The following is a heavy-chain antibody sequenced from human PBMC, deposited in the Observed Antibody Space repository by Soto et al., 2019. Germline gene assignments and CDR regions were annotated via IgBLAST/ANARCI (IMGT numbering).Heavy chain of an antibody. D-gene: IGHD3-22*01. Sequence: GGSLRLSCAASGFTFSSYSMNWVRQAPGKWLEWVSSISSSSSYIYYADSVKGRFTISGDNAKNSLYLQMNSLRAEDTAVYYCARDRRYYYDSSGLGAYYYYGMDVWGQGTRVTVS. V-gene: IGHV3-21*01. CDR1: GFTFSSYS. CDR2: ISSSSSYI. J-gene: IGHJ6*02. CDR3: ARDRRYYYDSSGLGAYYYYGMDV.